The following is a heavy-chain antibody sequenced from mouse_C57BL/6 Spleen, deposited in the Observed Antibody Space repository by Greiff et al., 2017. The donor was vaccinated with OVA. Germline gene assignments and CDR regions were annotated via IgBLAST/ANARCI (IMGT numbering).Heavy chain of an antibody. D-gene: IGHD2-12*01. CDR2: IYPGDGDT. Sequence: VQLQQSGAELVKPGASVKISCKASGYAFSSYWMNWVKQRPGKGLEWIGQIYPGDGDTNYNGKFKGKATLTADKSSSTAYMQLSSLTSEDSAVYFCARGGCYSYYFDYWGQGTTLTVSS. J-gene: IGHJ2*01. V-gene: IGHV1-80*01. CDR3: ARGGCYSYYFDY. CDR1: GYAFSSYW.